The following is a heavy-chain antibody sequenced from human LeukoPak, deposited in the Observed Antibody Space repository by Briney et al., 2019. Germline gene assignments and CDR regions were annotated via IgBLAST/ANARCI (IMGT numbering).Heavy chain of an antibody. V-gene: IGHV3-21*01. CDR2: ISSSGSYI. CDR1: GFTFSSYA. Sequence: GGSLRLSCAASGFTFSSYAMSWVRQAPGKGLEWVSSISSSGSYIYYADSVKGRFTISRDNAKNSLYLQMNSLRAEDTAVYYCARDYGDYGGLGYWGQGTLVTVSS. CDR3: ARDYGDYGGLGY. D-gene: IGHD4-17*01. J-gene: IGHJ4*02.